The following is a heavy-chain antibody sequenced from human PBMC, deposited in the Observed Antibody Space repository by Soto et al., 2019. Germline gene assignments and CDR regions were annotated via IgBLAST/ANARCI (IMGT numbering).Heavy chain of an antibody. D-gene: IGHD5-18*01. CDR3: ARSSIQLWPDYYYYYGMDA. Sequence: ASAMVSCRAAGYTFPGYYRHWVRQDTGQGREWMGWINPTSGGTNYAQKFQGWVTMTRDTSISTAYMELSRLRSDDTAVNYCARSSIQLWPDYYYYYGMDAWGQGTTVTVS. CDR1: GYTFPGYY. CDR2: INPTSGGT. J-gene: IGHJ6*02. V-gene: IGHV1-2*04.